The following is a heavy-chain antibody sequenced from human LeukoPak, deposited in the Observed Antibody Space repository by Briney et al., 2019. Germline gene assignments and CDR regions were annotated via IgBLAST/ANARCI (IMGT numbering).Heavy chain of an antibody. J-gene: IGHJ4*02. D-gene: IGHD6-19*01. V-gene: IGHV3-7*01. CDR2: IKQDGSEK. CDR3: VLGSGWHDSH. CDR1: GFTLSSYW. Sequence: PGGSLSLSCAASGFTLSSYWMSWVRQAPGKGLEWVANIKQDGSEKYYVDSVKGRFTISRDNAKNSLYLQMNSLRAEDTAVYYCVLGSGWHDSHWGQGTLVTVSS.